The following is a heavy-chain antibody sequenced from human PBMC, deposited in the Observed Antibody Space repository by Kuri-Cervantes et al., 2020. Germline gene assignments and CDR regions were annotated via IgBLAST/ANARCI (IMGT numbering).Heavy chain of an antibody. CDR1: GFTFSSYA. CDR3: ARARGNGGNSNWFDP. J-gene: IGHJ5*02. Sequence: GESLKISCAASGFTFSSYAMSWVRQAPGKGLEWVSAISGSGGSTYYADSVKGRFTISRDNSKNTLYLQMNSLRAEDTAVYYCARARGNGGNSNWFDPWGQGTLVTVSS. V-gene: IGHV3-23*01. CDR2: ISGSGGST. D-gene: IGHD2-21*01.